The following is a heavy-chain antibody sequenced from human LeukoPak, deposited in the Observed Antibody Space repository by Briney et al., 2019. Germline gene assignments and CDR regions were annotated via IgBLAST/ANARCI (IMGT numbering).Heavy chain of an antibody. J-gene: IGHJ6*02. V-gene: IGHV3-21*01. CDR1: GFTFRSYS. D-gene: IGHD4-17*01. CDR3: ARDLRGDYVDYYYGMDV. CDR2: ISSSSSYI. Sequence: PGGSLRLSCAASGFTFRSYSMNWVRQAPGKGLEWVSSISSSSSYIYYADSVKGRFTISRDNAKNSLYLQMNSLRAEDTAVYYCARDLRGDYVDYYYGMDVWGQGTTVTVSS.